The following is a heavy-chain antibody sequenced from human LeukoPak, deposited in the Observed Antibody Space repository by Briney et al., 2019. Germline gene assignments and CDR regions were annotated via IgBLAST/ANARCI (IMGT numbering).Heavy chain of an antibody. D-gene: IGHD3-3*01. CDR1: GYTFTGYY. Sequence: GASVKVSCTASGYTFTGYYMHWVRQAPGQGLEWMGRINPNSGGTNYAQKFQGRVTMTRDTSISTAYMELSRLRSDDTAVNYCARVGFYDAFDIWGQGTMVTVSS. CDR3: ARVGFYDAFDI. V-gene: IGHV1-2*06. CDR2: INPNSGGT. J-gene: IGHJ3*02.